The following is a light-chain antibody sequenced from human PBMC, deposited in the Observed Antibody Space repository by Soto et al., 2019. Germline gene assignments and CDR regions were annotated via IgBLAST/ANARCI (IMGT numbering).Light chain of an antibody. Sequence: DIVLTQSPGTLSLSPGERATLSFRASQSVSSSYLAWYQQKPGQAPRLLIYGASSRATGIPDRFSGSGSGTDFTFTISRLEPEDFAVYYCQQYGSSPTFGGGTKVDIK. CDR2: GAS. J-gene: IGKJ4*01. CDR1: QSVSSSY. CDR3: QQYGSSPT. V-gene: IGKV3-20*01.